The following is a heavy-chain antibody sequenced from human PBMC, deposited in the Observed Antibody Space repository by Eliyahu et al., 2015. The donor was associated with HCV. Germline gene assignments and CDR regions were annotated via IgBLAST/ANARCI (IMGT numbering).Heavy chain of an antibody. Sequence: EVHLVESGGTLVQPGRSLXLSCVGSGFNFVDYAMHWVRQAPGKGLEWVSGISKKSGNIDYADSVRGRFTISRDNAKKSLHLQMNSLKPEDTALYYCAKDSASGMYYKTFIDSWGQGTLVTVSS. CDR2: ISKKSGNI. D-gene: IGHD3-10*01. J-gene: IGHJ4*02. CDR1: GFNFVDYA. CDR3: AKDSASGMYYKTFIDS. V-gene: IGHV3-9*01.